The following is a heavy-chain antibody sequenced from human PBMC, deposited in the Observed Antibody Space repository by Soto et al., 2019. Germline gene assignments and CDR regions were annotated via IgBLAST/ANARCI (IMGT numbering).Heavy chain of an antibody. CDR1: GGTFSSYA. CDR3: AGVFRRKVPAALQSYYYGMDV. D-gene: IGHD2-2*02. V-gene: IGHV1-69*01. Sequence: QVQLVQSGAEVKKPGSSVKVSCKASGGTFSSYAISWVRQAPGQGLEWMGGIIPIFGTANYAQKFQGRVTIAADESRRTGYVEMRSLRSEGTAVYYCAGVFRRKVPAALQSYYYGMDVWGQGTTVSV. CDR2: IIPIFGTA. J-gene: IGHJ6*02.